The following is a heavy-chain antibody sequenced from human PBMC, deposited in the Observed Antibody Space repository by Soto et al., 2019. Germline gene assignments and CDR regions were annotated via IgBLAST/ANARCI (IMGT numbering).Heavy chain of an antibody. J-gene: IGHJ4*02. CDR1: GYTFTGYY. CDR2: INPNSGGT. D-gene: IGHD6-6*01. Sequence: GPVKVSCKASGYTFTGYYMHWVRQAPGQGLEWMGWINPNSGGTNYAQKFQGWVTMTRDTSISTAYMELSRLRSDDTAVYYCARDRDKSSSNFDYWGQGTLVTVSS. CDR3: ARDRDKSSSNFDY. V-gene: IGHV1-2*04.